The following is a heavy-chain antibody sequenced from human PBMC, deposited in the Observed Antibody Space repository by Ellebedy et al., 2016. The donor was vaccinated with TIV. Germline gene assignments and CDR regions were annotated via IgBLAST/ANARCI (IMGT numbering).Heavy chain of an antibody. CDR2: IWYDGSNK. D-gene: IGHD4-17*01. J-gene: IGHJ4*02. Sequence: PGGSLRFSCAASGFTFSSYGMHWVRQAPGKGLEWVAVIWYDGSNKYYADSVKGRFTISRDNSKNTLYLQMNSLRAEDTAVYYCARDFDYGEDGPDGPFDYWGQGTLVTVSS. CDR3: ARDFDYGEDGPDGPFDY. V-gene: IGHV3-33*08. CDR1: GFTFSSYG.